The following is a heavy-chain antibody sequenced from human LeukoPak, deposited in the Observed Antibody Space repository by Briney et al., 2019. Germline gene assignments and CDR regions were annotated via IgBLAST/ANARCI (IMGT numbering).Heavy chain of an antibody. J-gene: IGHJ4*02. CDR1: GYSFTSYW. CDR2: IYPGDSDT. V-gene: IGHV5-51*01. Sequence: GESLKISCKGPGYSFTSYWIGWVRQIPGKGLEWMGIIYPGDSDTRYSPSFQGQVNISADKSISTAYLQWSSLTASDTAMYYCARHRYCSGGSCGDFDYWGQGTLVTVSS. D-gene: IGHD2-15*01. CDR3: ARHRYCSGGSCGDFDY.